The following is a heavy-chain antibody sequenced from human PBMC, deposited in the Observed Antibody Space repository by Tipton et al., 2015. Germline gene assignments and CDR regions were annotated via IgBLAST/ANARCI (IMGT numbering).Heavy chain of an antibody. CDR1: GGSISSSSYY. CDR2: LYFSGST. V-gene: IGHV4-39*01. D-gene: IGHD3-9*01. CDR3: ACQDYDSLTRDYQTVDY. Sequence: TLSLTCTVSGGSISSSSYYWGWIRQPPGKGLEWIGSLYFSGSTYYNPSLKSRVTISIDRFKNQFSLKLTSVTAADTAVYYCACQDYDSLTRDYQTVDYWGQGTLVTVSS. J-gene: IGHJ4*02.